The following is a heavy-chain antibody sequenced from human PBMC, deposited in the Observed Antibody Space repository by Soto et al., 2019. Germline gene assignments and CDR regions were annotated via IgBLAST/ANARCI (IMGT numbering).Heavy chain of an antibody. CDR2: IYYSGST. J-gene: IGHJ5*02. Sequence: QVQLQESGPGLVKPSETLSLTCTVSGGSVSSGSYYWSWIRQPPGKGLEWIGYIYYSGSTNYNPSLKSRVTISVDTSKNQFSLKLSSVTAADTAVYYCARMINSWNNWFDPWGQGTPVTVSS. D-gene: IGHD3-22*01. CDR3: ARMINSWNNWFDP. V-gene: IGHV4-61*01. CDR1: GGSVSSGSYY.